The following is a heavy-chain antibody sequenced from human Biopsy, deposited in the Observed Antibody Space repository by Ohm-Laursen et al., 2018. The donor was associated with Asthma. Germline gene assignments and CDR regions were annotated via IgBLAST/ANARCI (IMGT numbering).Heavy chain of an antibody. Sequence: GASVKVSCKASGDSLGSFVNYAISWVRQAPRQGLEWMGGLIPVLGTADYAPMFEGRVTITADESTSTAYLELTSLRFEDTAVYYCARGHSGTDRIVYYYSGMEVWGQGTTVTVSS. D-gene: IGHD5-12*01. CDR2: LIPVLGTA. V-gene: IGHV1-69*13. CDR1: GDSLGSFVNYA. J-gene: IGHJ6*02. CDR3: ARGHSGTDRIVYYYSGMEV.